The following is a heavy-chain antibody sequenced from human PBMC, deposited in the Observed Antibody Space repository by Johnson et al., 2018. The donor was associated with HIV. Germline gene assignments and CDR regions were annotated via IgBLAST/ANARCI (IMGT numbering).Heavy chain of an antibody. CDR3: ARDVANYYDPGAFDI. V-gene: IGHV3-30-3*01. CDR2: ISYDGSNK. Sequence: QVQLVESGGGLVQPGGSLRLSCAASGFMFSRYWMSWVRQAPGKGLDWVAVISYDGSNKYYADSVKGRFTISRDNSKNTLYLQMNSLRAEDTALYYCARDVANYYDPGAFDIWGQGTMVTVSS. J-gene: IGHJ3*02. D-gene: IGHD3-22*01. CDR1: GFMFSRYW.